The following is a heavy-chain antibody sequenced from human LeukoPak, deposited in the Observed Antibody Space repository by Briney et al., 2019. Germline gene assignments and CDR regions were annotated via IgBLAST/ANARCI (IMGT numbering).Heavy chain of an antibody. CDR3: ARGDFWSGSFDY. V-gene: IGHV1-69*05. CDR2: IIPIFGTA. D-gene: IGHD3-3*01. CDR1: GGTFSGYA. J-gene: IGHJ4*02. Sequence: SVKVSCKASGGTFSGYAISWVRQAPGQGLEWMGRIIPIFGTANYAQKFQGRVTITTDESTSTAYMELSSLRSEDTAVYYCARGDFWSGSFDYWGQGTLVTVSS.